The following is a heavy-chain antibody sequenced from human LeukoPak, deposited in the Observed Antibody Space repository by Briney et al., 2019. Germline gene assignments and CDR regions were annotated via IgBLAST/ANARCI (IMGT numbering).Heavy chain of an antibody. V-gene: IGHV3-43*02. D-gene: IGHD5-12*01. CDR3: AKDKIVATIFDAFDI. CDR2: ISGDGGST. J-gene: IGHJ3*02. CDR1: GFTFDDYA. Sequence: GGSLRLSCAASGFTFDDYAMHWVRQAPGKGLEWVSLISGDGGSTYYADSVKGRFTISRDNSKNSLYLQMSSLRTEDTALYYCAKDKIVATIFDAFDIWGQGTMVTVSS.